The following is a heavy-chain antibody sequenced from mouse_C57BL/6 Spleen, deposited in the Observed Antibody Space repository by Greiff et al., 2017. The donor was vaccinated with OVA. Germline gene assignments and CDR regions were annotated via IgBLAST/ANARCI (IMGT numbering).Heavy chain of an antibody. CDR3: GVYDYDDYFDY. CDR2: INPNNGGT. J-gene: IGHJ2*01. V-gene: IGHV1-26*01. D-gene: IGHD2-4*01. Sequence: VQLQQSGPELVKPGASVKISCKASGYTFTDYYMNWVKQSHGKSLEWIGDINPNNGGTSYNQKFKGKATLTVDKSSSTAYMELRSLTSEDSAVYYCGVYDYDDYFDYWGQGTTLTVSS. CDR1: GYTFTDYY.